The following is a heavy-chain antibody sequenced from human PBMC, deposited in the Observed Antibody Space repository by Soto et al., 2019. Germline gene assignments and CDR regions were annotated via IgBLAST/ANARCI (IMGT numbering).Heavy chain of an antibody. D-gene: IGHD2-8*01. V-gene: IGHV3-48*02. CDR2: ITASTGVT. CDR1: GFSFNRYN. Sequence: EVQLVETGGGLAQPGGSLRLSCAASGFSFNRYNMNWVRQAPGKGLEWVSYITASTGVTYYADSVEGRFTVSRDNAKSSLYLQMNSLRDEDTATYYCVRAFNGNSFVYGFWGQGTLVTVSA. J-gene: IGHJ4*02. CDR3: VRAFNGNSFVYGF.